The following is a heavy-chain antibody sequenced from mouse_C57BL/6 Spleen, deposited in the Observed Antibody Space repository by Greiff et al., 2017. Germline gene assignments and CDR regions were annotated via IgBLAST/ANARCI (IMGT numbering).Heavy chain of an antibody. J-gene: IGHJ3*01. Sequence: VQRVESGPGLVAPSQSLSITCTVSGFSLTSYGVHWVRQPPGKGLEWLVVIWSDGSTTYNSALKSRLSISKDNSKSQVFLKMNSLQTDDTAMYYCARQEIYSNYVWFAYWGQGTLVTVSA. D-gene: IGHD2-5*01. CDR2: IWSDGST. CDR3: ARQEIYSNYVWFAY. CDR1: GFSLTSYG. V-gene: IGHV2-6-1*01.